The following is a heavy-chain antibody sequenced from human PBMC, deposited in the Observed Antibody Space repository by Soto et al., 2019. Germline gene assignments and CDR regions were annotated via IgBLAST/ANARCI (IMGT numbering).Heavy chain of an antibody. CDR1: GGSLRGFF. D-gene: IGHD2-2*01. V-gene: IGHV4-34*01. CDR2: INDGGST. CDR3: GLISYQLSYGLDV. J-gene: IGHJ6*02. Sequence: QVQLQQWGAGLLKPSETLSLSCAVYGGSLRGFFWSWIRQPPGKGLEWIGEINDGGSTNYNPSLKSRVTISVDTSKNHFSLTRMSVTAADTAVYYCGLISYQLSYGLDVWGQGTTVTVSS.